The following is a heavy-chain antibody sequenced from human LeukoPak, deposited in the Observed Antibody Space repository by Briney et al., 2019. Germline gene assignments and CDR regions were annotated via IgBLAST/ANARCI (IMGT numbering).Heavy chain of an antibody. J-gene: IGHJ3*02. CDR3: ARGRDHAFDI. Sequence: AGGSLRLSCAASGLAFTTSAMNWVRQTPGKGLEWLSFISSSSNAIYYGDSVRGRFTISRDNAKNSLYLQMNSPRAEDTAIYFCARGRDHAFDIWGQGTRVTVSS. CDR1: GLAFTTSA. V-gene: IGHV3-48*01. CDR2: ISSSSNAI.